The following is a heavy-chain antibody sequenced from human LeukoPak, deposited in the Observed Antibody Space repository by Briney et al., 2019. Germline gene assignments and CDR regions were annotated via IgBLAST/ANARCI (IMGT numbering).Heavy chain of an antibody. CDR3: ARNGDNYGSGSYYYYGMDV. D-gene: IGHD3-10*01. CDR2: IYPGDSDT. CDR1: GYSFTSYW. V-gene: IGHV5-51*01. Sequence: GESLKISCKGSGYSFTSYWIGLVRQMPGKGLELVGIIYPGDSDTRYSPSFQRPLPISANNSSSTAYLQWGSLKASDTAMYYCARNGDNYGSGSYYYYGMDVWGQGTTVSVS. J-gene: IGHJ6*02.